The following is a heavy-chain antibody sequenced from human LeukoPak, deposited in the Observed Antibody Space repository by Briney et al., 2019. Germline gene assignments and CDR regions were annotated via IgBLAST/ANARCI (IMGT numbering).Heavy chain of an antibody. J-gene: IGHJ4*02. CDR2: ISGNSGTT. CDR3: AKDRDSSGRYRFDY. D-gene: IGHD3-22*01. V-gene: IGHV3-23*01. CDR1: GFTFSNYA. Sequence: PGGSLRLSCAASGFTFSNYAMSWVRQAPGKGLEWVSAISGNSGTTYYADSVKGRFTTSRDNSKKTLYLQMSSLGAEDTAVYYCAKDRDSSGRYRFDYWGQGTLVTVSS.